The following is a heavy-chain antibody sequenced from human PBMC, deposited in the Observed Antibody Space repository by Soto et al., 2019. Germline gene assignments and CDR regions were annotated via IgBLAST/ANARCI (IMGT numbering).Heavy chain of an antibody. V-gene: IGHV3-53*04. J-gene: IGHJ6*02. Sequence: GGSLRLSCAASGFTFRNYWMSWVRQAPGMGLEWVSVIYSGGSTYYADSVKGRFTISRHNSKNTLYLQMNSLRAEDTAVYYCASQRETKKIWNYAPAPYRYHNDVSTQRTTVTVS. D-gene: IGHD1-7*01. CDR3: ASQRETKKIWNYAPAPYRYHNDV. CDR2: IYSGGST. CDR1: GFTFRNYW.